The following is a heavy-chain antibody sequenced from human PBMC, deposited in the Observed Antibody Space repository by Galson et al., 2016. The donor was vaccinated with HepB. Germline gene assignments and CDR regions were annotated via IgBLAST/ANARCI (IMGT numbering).Heavy chain of an antibody. Sequence: SLRLSCATSGFTLSRHWMHWVRQAPGKGLVWVSRINSDGSTTSYSDSVKGRFTISRDNAKNTLYLQMNSLRAEDTAVYYCARSVVGATNAFDIWGQGTMVTVSS. V-gene: IGHV3-74*01. CDR2: INSDGSTT. CDR1: GFTLSRHW. CDR3: ARSVVGATNAFDI. D-gene: IGHD1-26*01. J-gene: IGHJ3*02.